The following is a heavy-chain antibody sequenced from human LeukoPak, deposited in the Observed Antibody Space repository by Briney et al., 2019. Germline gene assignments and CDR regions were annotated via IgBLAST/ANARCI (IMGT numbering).Heavy chain of an antibody. CDR3: ARGITDSIWYLDY. CDR1: GGHISTYY. V-gene: IGHV4-59*01. Sequence: SETLSLTCTVSGGHISTYYWSWIRQAPGKGLECIGYIYYSGSTKYNPSLKSRVTISVDTSKNQFSLKLSSVTAADTAVYFCARGITDSIWYLDYWGQGTLVTVSS. CDR2: IYYSGST. D-gene: IGHD3-22*01. J-gene: IGHJ4*02.